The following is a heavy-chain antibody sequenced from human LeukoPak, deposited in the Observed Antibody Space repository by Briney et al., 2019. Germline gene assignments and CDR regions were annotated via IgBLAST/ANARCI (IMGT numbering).Heavy chain of an antibody. CDR1: GFTFSSYS. CDR2: ISSSSSTI. D-gene: IGHD2-15*01. V-gene: IGHV3-48*01. CDR3: ARAFGVDYCSGGSCYSVFSGFDY. Sequence: GGSLRLSCAASGFTFSSYSMNWVRQAPGKGLEWVSYISSSSSTIYYADSVKGRFTISRDNAKNSLYLQMNSLRAEDTAVYYCARAFGVDYCSGGSCYSVFSGFDYWGQGTLVTVSS. J-gene: IGHJ4*02.